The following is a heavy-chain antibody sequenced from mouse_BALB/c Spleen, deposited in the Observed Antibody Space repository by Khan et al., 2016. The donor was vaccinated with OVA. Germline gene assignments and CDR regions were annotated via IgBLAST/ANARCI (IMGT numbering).Heavy chain of an antibody. J-gene: IGHJ3*01. V-gene: IGHV5-4*02. CDR1: GFTFSDYY. D-gene: IGHD2-13*01. CDR3: ARGYYGDPFAY. Sequence: EVELVESGGGLVKPGGSLKLSCAASGFTFSDYYMYWVRQTPEKRLEWLATISDGGSYTYYPDSVKGRFTISRDDAQNNLYLQMSNVKSEDTAMYYCARGYYGDPFAYWGQGTLVTISA. CDR2: ISDGGSYT.